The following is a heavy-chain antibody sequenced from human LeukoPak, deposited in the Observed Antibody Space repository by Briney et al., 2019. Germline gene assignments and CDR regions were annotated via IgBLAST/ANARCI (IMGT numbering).Heavy chain of an antibody. CDR3: ARVGGSYGGAFDI. CDR2: IYYSGST. D-gene: IGHD1-26*01. J-gene: IGHJ3*02. V-gene: IGHV4-61*01. Sequence: SETLSLTCAVSGYSISSGYYWGWIRQPPGKGLEWIGYIYYSGSTNYNPSLKSRVTISVDTSKNQFSLKLSSVTAADTAVYYCARVGGSYGGAFDIWGQGPMVTVSS. CDR1: GYSISSGYY.